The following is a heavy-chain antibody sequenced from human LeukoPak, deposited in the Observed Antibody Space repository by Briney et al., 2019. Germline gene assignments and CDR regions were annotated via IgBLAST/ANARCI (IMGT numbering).Heavy chain of an antibody. CDR3: AREDYYDSSGYYYPGNWFDP. V-gene: IGHV1-46*01. Sequence: ASVKVSCKASGYTFTSYYMHWVRQAPGQGLEWMGIINPSGGSTSYAQKFQGRVTMTRDTSTSTVYMELSSLRSEDTAVYYCAREDYYDSSGYYYPGNWFDPWGQGTLVTVSS. CDR1: GYTFTSYY. D-gene: IGHD3-22*01. J-gene: IGHJ5*02. CDR2: INPSGGST.